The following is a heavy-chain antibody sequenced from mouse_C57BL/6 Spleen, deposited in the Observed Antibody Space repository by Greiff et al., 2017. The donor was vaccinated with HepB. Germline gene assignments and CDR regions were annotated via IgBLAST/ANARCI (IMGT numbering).Heavy chain of an antibody. CDR2: INPNNGGT. Sequence: EVQLQQSGPELVKPGASVKMSCKASGYTFTDYNMHWVKQSHGKSLEWIGYINPNNGGTSYNQKFKGKATLTVNKSSSTAYMELRSLTSEEYAVYYCARYHYGYDDGFAYWGQGTLVTVSA. V-gene: IGHV1-22*01. J-gene: IGHJ3*01. D-gene: IGHD2-2*01. CDR3: ARYHYGYDDGFAY. CDR1: GYTFTDYN.